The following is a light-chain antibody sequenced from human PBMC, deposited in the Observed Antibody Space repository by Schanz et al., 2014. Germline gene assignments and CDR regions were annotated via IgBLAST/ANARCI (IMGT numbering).Light chain of an antibody. CDR1: SSNIGSNT. J-gene: IGLJ2*01. V-gene: IGLV1-44*01. CDR2: SNN. CDR3: AAWDDSLGAHVV. Sequence: QSVLTQPPSVSGTSGQRVSISCSGSSSNIGSNTVSWYQQLPGRAPKLLIYSNNQRPSGVPDRFSGSKSGTSASLAISGLQAEDEADYYCAAWDDSLGAHVVFGGGTKLTVL.